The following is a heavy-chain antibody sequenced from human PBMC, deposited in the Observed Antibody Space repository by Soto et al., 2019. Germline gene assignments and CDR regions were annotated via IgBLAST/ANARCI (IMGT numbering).Heavy chain of an antibody. Sequence: EVQLLESGGGLVQPGGSLRLSCAASGFTFSSYAMSWVRQAPGKGLEWVSAISGSGGSTYYADSVKGRFTISRDNSKNTLYLQMNSLRAEDTAVYYCAKGRRSSAKVRGYGMDVWGQGTTVTVSS. V-gene: IGHV3-23*01. CDR1: GFTFSSYA. CDR2: ISGSGGST. CDR3: AKGRRSSAKVRGYGMDV. D-gene: IGHD6-6*01. J-gene: IGHJ6*02.